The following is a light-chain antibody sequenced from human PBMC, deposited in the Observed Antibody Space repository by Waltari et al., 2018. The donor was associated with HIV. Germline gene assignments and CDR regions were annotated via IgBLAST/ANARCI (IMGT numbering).Light chain of an antibody. CDR1: SSDVGGYNY. CDR3: SSYTSSSTLV. Sequence: QSALTQPASVSGSPGQSITISCTGTSSDVGGYNYVSWYQHHPGKAPKHMIYEVSNRPSGVSNRFSGSKSDNTASLTISGLQAEDEADYYCSSYTSSSTLVFGGGTKLTVL. J-gene: IGLJ2*01. CDR2: EVS. V-gene: IGLV2-14*01.